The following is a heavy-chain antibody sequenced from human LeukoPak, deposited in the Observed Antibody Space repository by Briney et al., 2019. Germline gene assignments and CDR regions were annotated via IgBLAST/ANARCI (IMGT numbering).Heavy chain of an antibody. CDR2: INPNSGGT. D-gene: IGHD4-17*01. Sequence: ASVKVSCKASGYTFTGYYMHWVRQAPGQGLEWMGWINPNSGGTNYAQKFQGRVTMTRDTSISTAYKELSRLRSDDTAVYYCARVGGATVTTDYYYYGMDVWGQGTTVTVSS. V-gene: IGHV1-2*02. CDR3: ARVGGATVTTDYYYYGMDV. J-gene: IGHJ6*02. CDR1: GYTFTGYY.